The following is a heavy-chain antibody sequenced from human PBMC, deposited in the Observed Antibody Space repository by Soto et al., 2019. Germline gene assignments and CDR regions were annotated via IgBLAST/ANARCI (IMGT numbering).Heavy chain of an antibody. D-gene: IGHD1-26*01. J-gene: IGHJ6*02. CDR2: TRNKANSYTT. Sequence: EVQLVESGGGLVQPGGSLRLSCAASGFTFSDHYMDWVRQAPGKGLEWVGRTRNKANSYTTEYAASVKGRFTISRDDSKNSLYLQMNSLKTEDTAVYYCARTRWDYGMDVWGQGTTVTVSS. CDR3: ARTRWDYGMDV. V-gene: IGHV3-72*01. CDR1: GFTFSDHY.